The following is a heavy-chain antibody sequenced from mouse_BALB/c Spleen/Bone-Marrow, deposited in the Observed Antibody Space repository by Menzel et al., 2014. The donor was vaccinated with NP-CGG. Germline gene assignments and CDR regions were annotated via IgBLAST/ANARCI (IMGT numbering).Heavy chain of an antibody. CDR2: INPSSNYT. CDR1: GYTFTSYT. J-gene: IGHJ2*01. V-gene: IGHV1-4*01. D-gene: IGHD6-2*01. Sequence: QVQLQQSGAELARPGASVKMSCKASGYTFTSYTMHWVKQRPGQGLEWIGFINPSSNYTNYNQKFKDKATLTADKSSSTAYMQLSSPTSEDSAVYYCAGVLRWSLDYWGQGTTLTVSS. CDR3: AGVLRWSLDY.